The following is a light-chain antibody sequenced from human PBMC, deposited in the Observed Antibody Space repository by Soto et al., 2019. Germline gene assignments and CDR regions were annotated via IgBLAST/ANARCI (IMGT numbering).Light chain of an antibody. V-gene: IGKV3-15*01. J-gene: IGKJ5*01. CDR2: GAS. CDR3: QQYNNWPIT. CDR1: HSVGSL. Sequence: EKVMTQSPVTLSVSRGERTTVXXRASHSVGSLLAWYQQKPGQAPRXVIYGASTRATGIPARFTGSGSGTEFTLTISSLQSEDFAVYDCQQYNNWPITFGPGTRLEIK.